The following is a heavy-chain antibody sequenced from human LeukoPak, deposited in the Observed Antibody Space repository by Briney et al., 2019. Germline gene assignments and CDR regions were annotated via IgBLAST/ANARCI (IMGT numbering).Heavy chain of an antibody. CDR2: IFHSGNT. CDR3: ARTLVRRGYINWFHP. D-gene: IGHD5-18*01. CDR1: GGSINSGSYY. V-gene: IGHV4-61*01. Sequence: SETLSLTCTVSGGSINSGSYYWSWIRQSPGKGLEWIGYIFHSGNTYYHPSLKSQVTISVDTSKNQFSLKLSSVTAADTAVYYCARTLVRRGYINWFHPWGQGTLVTVSS. J-gene: IGHJ5*02.